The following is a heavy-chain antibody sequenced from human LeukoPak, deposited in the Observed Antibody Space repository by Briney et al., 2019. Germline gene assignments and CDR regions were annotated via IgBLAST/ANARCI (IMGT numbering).Heavy chain of an antibody. Sequence: SETLSLTCTVSGGSISSSSYYWGWIRQPPGKGLEWIGSIYYGGSTYYNPSLKSRVTISVDTSKNQFSLKLSSVTAADTAVYYCASLYYYDSRHQHWGQGTLVTVSS. V-gene: IGHV4-39*07. CDR2: IYYGGST. CDR3: ASLYYYDSRHQH. J-gene: IGHJ1*01. CDR1: GGSISSSSYY. D-gene: IGHD3-22*01.